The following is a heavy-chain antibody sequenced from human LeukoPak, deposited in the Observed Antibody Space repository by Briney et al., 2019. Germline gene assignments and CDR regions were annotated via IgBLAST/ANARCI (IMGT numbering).Heavy chain of an antibody. V-gene: IGHV1-69*04. CDR3: ARVTAAAGTARTDY. D-gene: IGHD6-13*01. CDR1: GGTFSSYA. CDR2: IIPILGIA. Sequence: ASVKVSCKASGGTFSSYAISWVRQAPGQGLEWMGRIIPILGIANYAQKFQGRVTITADESTSTAYMELSSLRSEDTAVYYCARVTAAAGTARTDYWGQGTLVTVSS. J-gene: IGHJ4*02.